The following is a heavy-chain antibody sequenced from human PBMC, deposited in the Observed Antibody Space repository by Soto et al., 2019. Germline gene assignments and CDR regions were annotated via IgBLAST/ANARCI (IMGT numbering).Heavy chain of an antibody. CDR1: GVTFSNYG. CDR3: AKDGGPVYCNSPGCSAKHFDY. Sequence: GGSLRLACAASGVTFSNYGMHWVRQAPGKGLEWVAIISYDGDNEYYADSVRGRFTISRDNSKNTLYLQTSSLRQEDTAVYYCAKDGGPVYCNSPGCSAKHFDYWGQGT. J-gene: IGHJ4*02. CDR2: ISYDGDNE. D-gene: IGHD2-2*01. V-gene: IGHV3-30*18.